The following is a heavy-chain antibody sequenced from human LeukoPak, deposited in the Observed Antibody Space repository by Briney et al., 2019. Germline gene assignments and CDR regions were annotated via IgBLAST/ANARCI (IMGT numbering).Heavy chain of an antibody. CDR2: ISSSGSTI. D-gene: IGHD3-10*01. CDR1: GFTLSSYA. J-gene: IGHJ4*02. V-gene: IGHV3-48*04. CDR3: ARGDSRFGELLPLDY. Sequence: QTGGSLRLPCAASGFTLSSYAMSWVRQAPGKGLEWVSYISSSGSTIYYADSVKGRFTISRDNAKNSLYLQMNSLRAEDTAVYYCARGDSRFGELLPLDYWGQGTLVTVSS.